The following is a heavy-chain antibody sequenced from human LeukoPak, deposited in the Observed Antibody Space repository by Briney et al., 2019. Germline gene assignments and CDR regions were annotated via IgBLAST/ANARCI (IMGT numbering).Heavy chain of an antibody. CDR2: IYTSGST. CDR3: ARDRGTWNDDGFDY. D-gene: IGHD1-1*01. CDR1: GGSINSYY. V-gene: IGHV4-4*07. Sequence: SETLSLTCTVSGGSINSYYWSWIRQPAGKGLEWIGRIYTSGSTKYNPSLKSRVTMSVDTSKNQFSLQLRSVTAADTAVYYCARDRGTWNDDGFDYWGQGTLVTVSS. J-gene: IGHJ4*02.